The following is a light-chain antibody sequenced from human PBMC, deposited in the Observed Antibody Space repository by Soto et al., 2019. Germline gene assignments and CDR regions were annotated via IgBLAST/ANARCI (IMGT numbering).Light chain of an antibody. V-gene: IGKV3-15*01. Sequence: EIVMTQSPATLSVSPGERATLSCRASQSLSRNLAWYQQKPGQAPRLLIYGASTRATGIPARFSGSESGTEFTLTISSLQSEDFADYYCHQYNNWPYTFGQGTKLEIK. CDR2: GAS. CDR3: HQYNNWPYT. CDR1: QSLSRN. J-gene: IGKJ2*01.